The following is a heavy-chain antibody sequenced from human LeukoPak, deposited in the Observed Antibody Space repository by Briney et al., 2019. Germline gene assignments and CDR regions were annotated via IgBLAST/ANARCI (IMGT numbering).Heavy chain of an antibody. D-gene: IGHD3-10*01. CDR3: VVDLSGSADY. J-gene: IGHJ4*02. CDR1: GFSFSNYW. Sequence: GGSLRLSCAASGFSFSNYWFHWVRQAPGEGLVWVSRTNEHGTIINYAGSVKGRFTISRDNAKNPLYLQMNSLRTEGSALYYCVVDLSGSADYWGQGTLVTVSS. V-gene: IGHV3-74*01. CDR2: TNEHGTII.